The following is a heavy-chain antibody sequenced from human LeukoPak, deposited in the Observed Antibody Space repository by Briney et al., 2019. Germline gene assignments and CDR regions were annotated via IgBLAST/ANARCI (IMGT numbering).Heavy chain of an antibody. Sequence: GASVKVSCKASGYTFTGYYMHWVRQAPGQGLEWMGRINPNSGGTNYAQKFQGRVTMTRDTSISTAYMELSRLRPDDTAVYYCARVGWRWLQSPDYWGQGTLVTVSS. V-gene: IGHV1-2*06. J-gene: IGHJ4*02. D-gene: IGHD5-24*01. CDR2: INPNSGGT. CDR3: ARVGWRWLQSPDY. CDR1: GYTFTGYY.